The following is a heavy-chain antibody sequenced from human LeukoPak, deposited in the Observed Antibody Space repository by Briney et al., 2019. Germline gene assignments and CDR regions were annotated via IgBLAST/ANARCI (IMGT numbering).Heavy chain of an antibody. Sequence: PSETLSLTCAVYRGSFRGYYWSWIRQPPGKGLDWIGEINHSGSTNYNPSLKSRVTISVDTSKNQFSLKLSSVTAADTAVYYCAASRSGSYYPLDYWGQGTLVTVSS. V-gene: IGHV4-34*01. CDR2: INHSGST. CDR3: AASRSGSYYPLDY. D-gene: IGHD3-10*01. CDR1: RGSFRGYY. J-gene: IGHJ4*02.